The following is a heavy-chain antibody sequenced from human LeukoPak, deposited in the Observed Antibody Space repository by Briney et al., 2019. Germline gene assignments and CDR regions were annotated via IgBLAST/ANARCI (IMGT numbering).Heavy chain of an antibody. CDR2: IYYSGST. CDR1: GGSISSYY. Sequence: PSETLSLTCTVSGGSISSYYWSWIRQPPGRGLEWIGYIYYSGSTNYNPSLKSRVTISVDSSKNQFSLKPSSVTAADTAVYYCAREAHRLSYGGYVSVVGYFDYWGQGTLVTVFS. D-gene: IGHD5-12*01. CDR3: AREAHRLSYGGYVSVVGYFDY. J-gene: IGHJ4*02. V-gene: IGHV4-59*01.